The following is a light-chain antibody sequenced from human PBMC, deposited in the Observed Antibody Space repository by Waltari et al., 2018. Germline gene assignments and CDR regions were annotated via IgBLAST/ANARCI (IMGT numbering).Light chain of an antibody. CDR1: PSISGTY. CDR3: QHYGTSSWK. J-gene: IGKJ1*01. CDR2: GAS. V-gene: IGKV3-20*01. Sequence: EIVLTQSPGALSLSPGERATLSCRASPSISGTYLAWYQEKPGQAPRLLIYGASSRATGIPDRFSGSGSGTDFTLTISRLEPEDSAVYYCQHYGTSSWKFGQGTRVEFK.